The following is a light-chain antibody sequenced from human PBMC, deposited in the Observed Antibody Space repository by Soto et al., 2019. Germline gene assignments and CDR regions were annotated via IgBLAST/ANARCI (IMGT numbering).Light chain of an antibody. CDR2: AVT. CDR3: TSYTRSSTYV. J-gene: IGLJ1*01. Sequence: QSALTQPASVSGSPGQSITISCTGTSSDIGGYNYVSWYQQDSGKAPKLIIYAVTDRTSGVSSRFSGSKSGNTAFLTISGLQAEDEDDYCCTSYTRSSTYVFGTGTKLTVL. CDR1: SSDIGGYNY. V-gene: IGLV2-14*01.